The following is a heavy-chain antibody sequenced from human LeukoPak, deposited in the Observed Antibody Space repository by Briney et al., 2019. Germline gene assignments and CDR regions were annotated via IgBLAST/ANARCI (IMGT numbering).Heavy chain of an antibody. D-gene: IGHD3-22*01. CDR3: ARHGDYNYDSSAYHY. V-gene: IGHV5-51*01. CDR2: IYPGDSDT. Sequence: GESLKISCKGSGYSFTNYWIGWVRQMPGKGLEWMGIIYPGDSDTTYSPSFQGQVTISADKSINTAYLQWSSLKASDTAMYYCARHGDYNYDSSAYHYWGQGTLVTVSS. J-gene: IGHJ4*02. CDR1: GYSFTNYW.